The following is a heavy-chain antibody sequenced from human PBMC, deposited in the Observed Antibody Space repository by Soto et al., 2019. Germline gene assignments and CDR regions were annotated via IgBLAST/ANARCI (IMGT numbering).Heavy chain of an antibody. CDR1: GYTFTSYA. Sequence: QVQLVQSGAEVKKPGASVKVSCKASGYTFTSYAMHWVRQAPGQRLEWMGWINAGNGNTKYSQKFQGRVTITRDTSGSTAYMELSSLRSEDTAVYYCARSSGYSSSWEFDPLGQGTLVTVSS. V-gene: IGHV1-3*01. D-gene: IGHD6-13*01. CDR3: ARSSGYSSSWEFDP. J-gene: IGHJ5*02. CDR2: INAGNGNT.